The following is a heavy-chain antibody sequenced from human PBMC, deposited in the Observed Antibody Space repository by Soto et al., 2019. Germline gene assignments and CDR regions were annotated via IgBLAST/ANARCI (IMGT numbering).Heavy chain of an antibody. CDR1: GFTFISYS. V-gene: IGHV3-21*01. D-gene: IGHD1-1*01. J-gene: IGHJ6*02. CDR3: ARDLEGNDYYYGMDV. CDR2: ISSSSSYI. Sequence: WGSLRLSCAASGFTFISYSISLFRHSPVKGLEWVSSISSSSSYIYYADSVKGRFTISRDNAKNSLYLQMNSLRAEDTAVYYCARDLEGNDYYYGMDVWGQGTTVTVSS.